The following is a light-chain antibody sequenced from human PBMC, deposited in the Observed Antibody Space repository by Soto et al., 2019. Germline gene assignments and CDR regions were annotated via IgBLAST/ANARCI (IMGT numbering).Light chain of an antibody. CDR3: QQYNNWPWT. V-gene: IGKV1D-13*01. Sequence: IQMTQSPSSLSASVGDRVTITCRASQSISSYLNWYQQKPGKAPKLLIYDASSLESGVPSRFSGSGSGTEFTLTISSLQSEDFAVYYCQQYNNWPWTFGQGTKVDIK. J-gene: IGKJ1*01. CDR1: QSISSY. CDR2: DAS.